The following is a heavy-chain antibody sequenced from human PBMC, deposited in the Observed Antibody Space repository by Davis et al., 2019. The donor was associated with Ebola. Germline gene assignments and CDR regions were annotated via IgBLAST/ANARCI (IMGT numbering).Heavy chain of an antibody. Sequence: GESLKTSCAASGFTFSSYWMSWVRQAPGKGLEWVANIKQDGSEKYYVDSVKGRFTISRDNAKNSLYLQMNSLRAEDTAVYYCARVGGTMVRGVIGYWGQGTLVTVSS. V-gene: IGHV3-7*01. J-gene: IGHJ4*02. D-gene: IGHD3-10*01. CDR2: IKQDGSEK. CDR1: GFTFSSYW. CDR3: ARVGGTMVRGVIGY.